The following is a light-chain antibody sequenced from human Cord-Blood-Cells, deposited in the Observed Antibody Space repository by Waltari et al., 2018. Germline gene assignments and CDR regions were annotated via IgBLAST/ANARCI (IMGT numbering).Light chain of an antibody. V-gene: IGKV3D-20*01. CDR1: QSVSSSY. CDR2: DAS. J-gene: IGKJ1*01. CDR3: QQYGSSPRT. Sequence: EIVLTQSPATLSLSPGERATLSCGASQSVSSSYLAWYQQKPGLAPRRLIYDASSRATGIPDRVSGSGSGTDFTLTISRLEPEDFAVYYCQQYGSSPRTFGQGTKVEIK.